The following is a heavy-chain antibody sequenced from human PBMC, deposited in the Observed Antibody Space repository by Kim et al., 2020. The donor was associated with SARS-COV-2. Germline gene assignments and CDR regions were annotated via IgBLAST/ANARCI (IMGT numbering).Heavy chain of an antibody. D-gene: IGHD3-10*01. V-gene: IGHV5-51*01. CDR3: ASGRNYYGSGSFRFDP. J-gene: IGHJ5*02. CDR2: IYPGDSDT. CDR1: GYSFTSYW. Sequence: GESLKISCKGSGYSFTSYWIGWVRQMPGKGLEWMGIIYPGDSDTRYSPSFQGQVTISADKSISTAYLQWSSLKASDTAMYYCASGRNYYGSGSFRFDPWGQGTLVTVSS.